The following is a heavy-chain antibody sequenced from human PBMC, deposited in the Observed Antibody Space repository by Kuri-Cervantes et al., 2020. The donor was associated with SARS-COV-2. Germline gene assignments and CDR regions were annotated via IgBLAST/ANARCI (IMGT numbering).Heavy chain of an antibody. CDR1: GFSASNNY. CDR3: ARDQAYFVGVVRRGWVYYYYGMDV. Sequence: GESLKISCVASGFSASNNYMSWVRQAPGKGLEWVAVISYDGSNKYYADSVKGRFTISRDNSKNTLYLQMNSLRAEDTAVYYFARDQAYFVGVVRRGWVYYYYGMDVWGQGTTVTVSS. D-gene: IGHD3-3*01. J-gene: IGHJ6*02. CDR2: ISYDGSNK. V-gene: IGHV3-30-3*01.